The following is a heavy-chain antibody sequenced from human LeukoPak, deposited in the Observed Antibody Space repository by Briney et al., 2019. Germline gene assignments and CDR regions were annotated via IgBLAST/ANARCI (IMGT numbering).Heavy chain of an antibody. Sequence: GGSLRLSCAASGFTFSSYGMHGVRQAPGKGLEWVAFIRYVGSNKYYADSVKGRFTISRDKSKNTLYLQMNSLRAEDTAVYYCAKDEHQWELFDYWGQGTLVTVSS. CDR1: GFTFSSYG. CDR2: IRYVGSNK. CDR3: AKDEHQWELFDY. V-gene: IGHV3-30*02. D-gene: IGHD1-26*01. J-gene: IGHJ4*02.